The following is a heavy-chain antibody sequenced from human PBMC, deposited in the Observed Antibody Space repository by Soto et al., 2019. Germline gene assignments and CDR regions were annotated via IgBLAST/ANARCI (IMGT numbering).Heavy chain of an antibody. CDR2: IYYSGST. V-gene: IGHV4-59*01. D-gene: IGHD6-13*01. Sequence: SETLSLTCPVSGGSLSSYYWGWVRQPPGKGLEWIGYIYYSGSTNYNPSLKSRVTISVDTSKNQFSLKLSSVTAADTAVYYCARYSSSYYTFDYWGQGTLVTVSS. CDR1: GGSLSSYY. J-gene: IGHJ4*02. CDR3: ARYSSSYYTFDY.